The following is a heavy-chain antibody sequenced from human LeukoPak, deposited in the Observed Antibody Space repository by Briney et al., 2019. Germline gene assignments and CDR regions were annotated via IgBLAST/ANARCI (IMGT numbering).Heavy chain of an antibody. CDR3: AKSSSGWYRDAFDI. CDR2: ISWNSGSI. Sequence: GGSLRLSCAASGFTLDDYAMHWVGQAPGKGLEWVSGISWNSGSIGYADSVKGRFTISRDNAKNSLYLQMNSLRAEDMALYYCAKSSSGWYRDAFDIWGQGTMVTVSS. V-gene: IGHV3-9*03. D-gene: IGHD6-19*01. CDR1: GFTLDDYA. J-gene: IGHJ3*02.